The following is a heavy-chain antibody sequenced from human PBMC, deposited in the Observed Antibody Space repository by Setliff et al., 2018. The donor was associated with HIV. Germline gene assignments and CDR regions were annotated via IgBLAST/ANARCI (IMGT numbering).Heavy chain of an antibody. CDR3: AKSLNPKVVTVIDS. CDR2: ISYDGSNK. J-gene: IGHJ4*02. D-gene: IGHD2-15*01. CDR1: GFAFRDYT. V-gene: IGHV3-30*04. Sequence: SLRLSCVASGFAFRDYTMHWVRQAPGKGLEWLAVISYDGSNKYYADSVGGRFTISRDNSKSTLYLQMNTLRAEDTAIYYCAKSLNPKVVTVIDSWGQGTLVTVSS.